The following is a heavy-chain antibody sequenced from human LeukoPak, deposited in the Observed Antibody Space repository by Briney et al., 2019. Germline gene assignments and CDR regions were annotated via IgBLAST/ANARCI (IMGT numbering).Heavy chain of an antibody. Sequence: GASVKVSCKASGYTYTSYAMNWVRQAPGQGLEWLGWINTNTGNPTYAQGFTGRFVFSLDTSVSTAYLQISSLKAEDTAVYYCARALDSSGWFYYYYYGMDVWGQGTTVTVSS. CDR3: ARALDSSGWFYYYYYGMDV. D-gene: IGHD6-19*01. CDR1: GYTYTSYA. J-gene: IGHJ6*02. CDR2: INTNTGNP. V-gene: IGHV7-4-1*02.